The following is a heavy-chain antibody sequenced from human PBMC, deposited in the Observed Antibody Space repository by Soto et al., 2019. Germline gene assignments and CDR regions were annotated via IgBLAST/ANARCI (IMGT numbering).Heavy chain of an antibody. CDR2: IYYSGST. V-gene: IGHV4-59*01. J-gene: IGHJ3*02. Sequence: SETLSLTCTVSGGSISSYYWSWIRQPPWKGLEWIGYIYYSGSTNYNPSLKSRVTISVDTSKNQFSLKLSSVTAADTAVYYCARAMITFGGPGAFDIWGQGTMVTVSS. D-gene: IGHD3-16*01. CDR3: ARAMITFGGPGAFDI. CDR1: GGSISSYY.